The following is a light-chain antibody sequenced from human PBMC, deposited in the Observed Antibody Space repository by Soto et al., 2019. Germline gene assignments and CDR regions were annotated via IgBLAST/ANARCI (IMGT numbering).Light chain of an antibody. J-gene: IGKJ4*01. CDR3: QQCNNFPPA. Sequence: DIQMTQSPSSVSASVGDRVTITCRASQDIANWLAWYQQKPGKAPELLIYAASSLQSGVPSRFSGSGSGTDFALTISSLQPEDSATYYCQQCNNFPPAFGGGTKVEIK. CDR2: AAS. V-gene: IGKV1D-12*01. CDR1: QDIANW.